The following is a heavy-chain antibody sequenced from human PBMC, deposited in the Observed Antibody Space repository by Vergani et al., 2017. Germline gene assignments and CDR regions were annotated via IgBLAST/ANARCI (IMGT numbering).Heavy chain of an antibody. D-gene: IGHD6-13*01. CDR1: GRSISSGSYY. Sequence: QVQLQESGPGLVRPSQTLSLTFTVSGRSISSGSYYWSWFRQPAGKGLEWIGRFYTGGGTSYNPSLKSRVTISVDTSKNQFSLQLSSVTDADTAVYYCARDPLYSNTWPFLLRDMEVWGQGTTVTVSS. J-gene: IGHJ6*02. V-gene: IGHV4-61*02. CDR2: FYTGGGT. CDR3: ARDPLYSNTWPFLLRDMEV.